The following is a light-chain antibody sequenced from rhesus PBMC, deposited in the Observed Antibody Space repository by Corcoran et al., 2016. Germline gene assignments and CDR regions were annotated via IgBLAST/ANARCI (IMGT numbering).Light chain of an antibody. Sequence: QAALTQPPSVSGSPGQSVTISCTGTSDDIGRYDYVSWYQQHPGTVPKLIIFELTKRPSGVSDRFSGSKSGNTASLTISGLRAEDEATYHCWSYEHHNPIFCSGTRLTVL. CDR1: SDDIGRYDY. CDR3: WSYEHHNPI. J-gene: IGLJ1*01. CDR2: ELT. V-gene: IGLV2-23*01.